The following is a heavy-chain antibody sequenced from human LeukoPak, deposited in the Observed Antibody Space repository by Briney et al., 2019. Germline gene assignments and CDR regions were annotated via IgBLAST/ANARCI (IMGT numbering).Heavy chain of an antibody. D-gene: IGHD2-21*01. CDR3: ARDHCDDAACYPFDR. Sequence: PSETLSLTCNVSGASFNYYYWSWIRQPAGKGLEWIGRVYPGGSTNYNPSLKSRVMMSLDKANNQFSLRLSSVTAADTATYYCARDHCDDAACYPFDRWGQGTLVTVSS. V-gene: IGHV4-4*07. CDR2: VYPGGST. CDR1: GASFNYYY. J-gene: IGHJ4*02.